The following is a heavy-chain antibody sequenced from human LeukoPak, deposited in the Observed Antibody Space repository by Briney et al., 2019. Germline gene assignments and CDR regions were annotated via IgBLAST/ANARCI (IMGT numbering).Heavy chain of an antibody. CDR2: IIPIFGTA. Sequence: SVKVSCKASGGTFSSYAISWVRQAPGQGLEWMGGIIPIFGTANYAQKFQGRVTITADESTSTAYMELSSLRSEDTAVYYCARKPYSGYDAHYYYGMDVWGQGTTVTVSS. V-gene: IGHV1-69*13. J-gene: IGHJ6*02. D-gene: IGHD5-12*01. CDR1: GGTFSSYA. CDR3: ARKPYSGYDAHYYYGMDV.